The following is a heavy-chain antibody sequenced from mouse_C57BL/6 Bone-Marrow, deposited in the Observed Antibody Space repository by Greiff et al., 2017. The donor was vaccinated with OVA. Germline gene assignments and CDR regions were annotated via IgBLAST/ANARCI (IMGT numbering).Heavy chain of an antibody. Sequence: QVQLQQSGAELVRPGTSVKVSCKASGYAFTNYLIEWVKQRPGQGLEWIGVINPGSGGTNYNEKFKGKATLTADKSSSTAYMPLSSLTSEDSAVYCCARGGYYGLFAYWGQGTLVTVSA. D-gene: IGHD1-1*02. J-gene: IGHJ3*01. CDR2: INPGSGGT. CDR3: ARGGYYGLFAY. CDR1: GYAFTNYL. V-gene: IGHV1-54*01.